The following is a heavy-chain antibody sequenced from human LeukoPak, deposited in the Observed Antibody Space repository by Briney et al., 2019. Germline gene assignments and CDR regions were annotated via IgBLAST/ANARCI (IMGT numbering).Heavy chain of an antibody. CDR1: GFTFSNYW. Sequence: GGSLRLSCAVSGFTFSNYWMSWVRQAPGKGLEWVANIKQDGSEKYYVDSVKGRFTISRDNAKNSLYLQMNSLRAEDTAVYYCAAGSGRMVRGVNLDYWGQGTLVTVSS. V-gene: IGHV3-7*03. J-gene: IGHJ4*02. CDR2: IKQDGSEK. D-gene: IGHD3-10*01. CDR3: AAGSGRMVRGVNLDY.